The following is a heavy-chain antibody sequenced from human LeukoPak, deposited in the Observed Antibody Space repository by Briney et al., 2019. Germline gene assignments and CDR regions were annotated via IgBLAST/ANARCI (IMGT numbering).Heavy chain of an antibody. D-gene: IGHD5-18*01. CDR3: ARGVVDTAMVRNWFDP. Sequence: ASVKVSCKASGYTFTGYYMHWVRQAPGQGLEWMGWINPNSGGTNYAQKFQGRVTMTRDTSTSTVYMELSSLRSEDTAVYYCARGVVDTAMVRNWFDPWGQGTLVTVSS. V-gene: IGHV1-2*02. J-gene: IGHJ5*02. CDR1: GYTFTGYY. CDR2: INPNSGGT.